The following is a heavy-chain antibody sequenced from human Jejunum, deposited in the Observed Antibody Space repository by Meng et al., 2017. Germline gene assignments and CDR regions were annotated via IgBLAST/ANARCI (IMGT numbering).Heavy chain of an antibody. CDR1: GASISDNNW. CDR2: IHHTGNI. D-gene: IGHD6-13*01. J-gene: IGHJ5*02. Sequence: QLQESGPGLVKPSGTLSLTCAVSGASISDNNWWSWVRQAPGKGLEWIGEIHHTGNINYNPSLKSRVTMSLDKPKNQFSLEVTSVTAADTAVYYCARDLLGPAIAATGWFDPWGQGTLVTVSS. V-gene: IGHV4-4*02. CDR3: ARDLLGPAIAATGWFDP.